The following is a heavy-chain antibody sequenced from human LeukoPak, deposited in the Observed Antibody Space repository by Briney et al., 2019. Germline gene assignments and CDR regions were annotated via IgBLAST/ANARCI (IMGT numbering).Heavy chain of an antibody. CDR3: AKEKWESGWFDP. CDR1: GFTFSSDA. V-gene: IGHV3-23*01. J-gene: IGHJ5*02. CDR2: ISGSVGST. Sequence: QAGRSLRLSCAPSGFTFSSDAMSWVRHAPGKGRGWVSGISGSVGSTYYADSVKGRFTISRDNSKNTLYLQMNSLRVEEMAVYFCAKEKWESGWFDPWGEGDLVTV. D-gene: IGHD1-26*01.